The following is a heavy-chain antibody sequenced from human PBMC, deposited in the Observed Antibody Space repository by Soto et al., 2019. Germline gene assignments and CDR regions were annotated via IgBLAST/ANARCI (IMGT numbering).Heavy chain of an antibody. J-gene: IGHJ4*02. D-gene: IGHD6-13*01. V-gene: IGHV4-59*08. Sequence: PSETLSLTCTVSGGYISSYYWSWIRQPPGKGLEWIGYIYYTGSTNYNPSLKSRLTISVDTSKNQFSLKLSSVTAADTAVYYCARHVDAAAIGYWGQGTLVTVSS. CDR1: GGYISSYY. CDR3: ARHVDAAAIGY. CDR2: IYYTGST.